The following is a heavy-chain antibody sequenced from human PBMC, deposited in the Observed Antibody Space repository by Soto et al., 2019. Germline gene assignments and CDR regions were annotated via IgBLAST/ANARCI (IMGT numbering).Heavy chain of an antibody. V-gene: IGHV4-39*01. D-gene: IGHD3-22*01. CDR2: SYYSGST. Sequence: SETLSLTCTVSGGSISSSSYYWGWIRQPPGKGLEWIGSSYYSGSTYYNPSLKSRVTISVDTSKNQFSLKLRSVTAADTAVYYCARHYGAVNDSSGYYYGYFDYWGQGTLVTVSS. J-gene: IGHJ4*02. CDR1: GGSISSSSYY. CDR3: ARHYGAVNDSSGYYYGYFDY.